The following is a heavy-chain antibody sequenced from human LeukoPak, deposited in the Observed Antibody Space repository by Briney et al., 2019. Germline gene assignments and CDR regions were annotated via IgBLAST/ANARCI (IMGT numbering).Heavy chain of an antibody. CDR2: IYYTET. D-gene: IGHD3-9*01. Sequence: SETLSLTCTVSGGSVSDYYWSWIRQSPGKGLEWIGYIYYTETSYNPSLKSRVTISADTSKNQFSLKMSSVTAADSAVYYCATNYDILTGYYNIYNYWGQGTLVTVSS. V-gene: IGHV4-59*08. CDR1: GGSVSDYY. J-gene: IGHJ4*02. CDR3: ATNYDILTGYYNIYNY.